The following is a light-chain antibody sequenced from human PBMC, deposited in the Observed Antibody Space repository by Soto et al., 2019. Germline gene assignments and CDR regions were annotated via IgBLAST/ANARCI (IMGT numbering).Light chain of an antibody. V-gene: IGKV3-15*01. CDR3: QQYNNWPPWT. Sequence: EIVMTQSPATMSVSPGERATLSCRASQSVSSNLAWYPQKPGQAPRLLIYGASTRATGIPARFSGSGYGTEFTLTLSSLQSEDFAVYYCQQYNNWPPWTFGQGTKVEIK. CDR2: GAS. CDR1: QSVSSN. J-gene: IGKJ1*01.